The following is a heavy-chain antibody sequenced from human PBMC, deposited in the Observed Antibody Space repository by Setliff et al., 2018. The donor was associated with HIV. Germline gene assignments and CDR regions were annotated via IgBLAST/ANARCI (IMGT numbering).Heavy chain of an antibody. D-gene: IGHD1-1*01. CDR3: ATGRLYYYMDV. Sequence: SETLSLTCTVSGGSVTSGGYYWSWLRQHPGKGLEWIGYIYYSGSTYYNPSLKSRVTISLDTSYNQFSLKLNSVTAADTAVYYCATGRLYYYMDVWGKGTTVTVSS. CDR1: GGSVTSGGYY. CDR2: IYYSGST. V-gene: IGHV4-31*03. J-gene: IGHJ6*03.